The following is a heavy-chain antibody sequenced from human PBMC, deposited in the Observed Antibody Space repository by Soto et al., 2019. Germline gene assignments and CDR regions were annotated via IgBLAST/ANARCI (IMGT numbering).Heavy chain of an antibody. CDR3: ATSRDGPGYFDY. V-gene: IGHV4-30-4*01. CDR1: GGSISSGDYY. CDR2: IYYSGST. D-gene: IGHD2-2*01. J-gene: IGHJ4*02. Sequence: SETLSLTCTVSGGSISSGDYYWSWIRQPPGKGLEWIGYIYYSGSTYYNPSLKSRVTISVDTSKNQFSLKLSSVTAADTAVYYCATSRDGPGYFDYWGLGTLVTVS.